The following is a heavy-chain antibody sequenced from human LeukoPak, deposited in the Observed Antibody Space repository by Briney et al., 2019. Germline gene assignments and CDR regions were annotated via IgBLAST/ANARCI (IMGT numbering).Heavy chain of an antibody. D-gene: IGHD2-2*01. V-gene: IGHV4-4*07. CDR3: AREPYCGSTSCFHMDV. CDR1: GGSISSYY. J-gene: IGHJ6*03. Sequence: PSETLFLTCTVSGGSISSYYWSWIRQPAGEGLEWIGRTYISGNTHYNPSLKSRVTMSVDTSKNQFSLKVNSVTAADTAVYYCAREPYCGSTSCFHMDVWGKGATVTVSS. CDR2: TYISGNT.